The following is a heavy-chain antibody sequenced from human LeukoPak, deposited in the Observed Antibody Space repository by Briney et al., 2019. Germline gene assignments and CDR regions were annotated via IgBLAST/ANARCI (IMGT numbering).Heavy chain of an antibody. D-gene: IGHD1-26*01. Sequence: SETLSLTCTVSGGSITRTNSYWAWVRQPPGKGLEWIGSIYYDGTTYFSPSLKSRVTISVDSSNNQFSLKLSSVTAADTAVYYCARGRRGLTSFDYWGQGTLVTVSS. CDR2: IYYDGTT. V-gene: IGHV4-39*01. CDR1: GGSITRTNSY. CDR3: ARGRRGLTSFDY. J-gene: IGHJ4*02.